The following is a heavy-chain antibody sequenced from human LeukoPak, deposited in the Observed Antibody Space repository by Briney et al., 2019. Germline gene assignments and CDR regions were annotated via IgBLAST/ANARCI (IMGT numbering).Heavy chain of an antibody. CDR1: GGSISSGGYS. CDR2: IYHSGST. D-gene: IGHD6-13*01. CDR3: ARRRWYSSSWYGIDY. V-gene: IGHV4-30-2*05. Sequence: SETLSLTCAVSGGSISSGGYSWSWIRQLPGKGLEWIGYIYHSGSTYYNPSLKSRVTISVDTSKNQFSLKLSSVTAADTAVYYCARRRWYSSSWYGIDYWGQGTLVTVSS. J-gene: IGHJ4*02.